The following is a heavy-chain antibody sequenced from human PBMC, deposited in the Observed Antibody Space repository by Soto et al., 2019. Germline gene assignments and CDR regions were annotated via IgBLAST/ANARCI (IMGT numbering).Heavy chain of an antibody. J-gene: IGHJ4*02. CDR3: ARHFYYYGSGSYYPFVY. V-gene: IGHV4-34*01. Sequence: SETLSLTCAVYGGSFSGYYWSWIRQPPGKGLEWIGEINHSGSTNYNPSLKSRVTISVDTSKNQFSLKLSSVTAADTAVYYCARHFYYYGSGSYYPFVYWGQGTLVTVS. CDR2: INHSGST. CDR1: GGSFSGYY. D-gene: IGHD3-10*01.